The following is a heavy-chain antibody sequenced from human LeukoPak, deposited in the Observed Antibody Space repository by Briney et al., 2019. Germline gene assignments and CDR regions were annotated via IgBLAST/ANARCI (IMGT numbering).Heavy chain of an antibody. V-gene: IGHV3-21*01. J-gene: IGHJ4*02. CDR2: FTSSSSSI. D-gene: IGHD2/OR15-2a*01. Sequence: GGSLRLSCAASGFTFSAYTMSWVRQAPGKGLEWVSSFTSSSSSIYYADSVKGQFTISRDNAKNSLYLQLNSLRAEDTAVYYCARGWGFYYFDSWGQGTLVTVSS. CDR3: ARGWGFYYFDS. CDR1: GFTFSAYT.